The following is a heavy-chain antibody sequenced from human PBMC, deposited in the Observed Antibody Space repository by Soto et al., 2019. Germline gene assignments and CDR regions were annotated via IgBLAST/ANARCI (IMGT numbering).Heavy chain of an antibody. CDR3: ARVVSGRDYGDSIDC. Sequence: GGSLRLSCVASGFTFSRYWLTWVRQAPGKGLEWLANIKEDGSEIYYVDSVKGRFTTSRDNAKNSLYLQMNSLRAEDTAVYYCARVVSGRDYGDSIDCWGRGTLVTVCS. CDR1: GFTFSRYW. J-gene: IGHJ4*02. V-gene: IGHV3-7*03. CDR2: IKEDGSEI. D-gene: IGHD4-17*01.